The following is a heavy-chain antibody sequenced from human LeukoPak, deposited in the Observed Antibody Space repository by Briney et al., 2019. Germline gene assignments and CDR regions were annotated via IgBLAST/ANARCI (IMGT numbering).Heavy chain of an antibody. D-gene: IGHD3-10*01. Sequence: ASVKVFCKASGYTFTSFGISWVRQAPGQGLEWMGWISAYNGNTNYAQKLQGRVTMTTDTSTSTAYMELRSLRSDDTAVYYCARCPDPYGSGSYYSDYWGQGTLVTVSS. CDR3: ARCPDPYGSGSYYSDY. CDR2: ISAYNGNT. J-gene: IGHJ4*02. CDR1: GYTFTSFG. V-gene: IGHV1-18*04.